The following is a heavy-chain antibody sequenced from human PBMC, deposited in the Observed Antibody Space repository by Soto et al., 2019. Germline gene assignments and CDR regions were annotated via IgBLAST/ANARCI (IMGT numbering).Heavy chain of an antibody. D-gene: IGHD6-13*01. CDR3: VHKGGNSWYVVYFDY. CDR1: GVSVSASGVG. CDR2: TYWHDEE. Sequence: ESGPTLVNPTETLTLTCTFSGVSVSASGVGVGWIRQPPGKALEWLGITYWHDEERYSPSLRSRLTITKDISKNQVVLTMTNMDPADTATYFCVHKGGNSWYVVYFDYWGQGTLVTVSS. J-gene: IGHJ4*02. V-gene: IGHV2-5*01.